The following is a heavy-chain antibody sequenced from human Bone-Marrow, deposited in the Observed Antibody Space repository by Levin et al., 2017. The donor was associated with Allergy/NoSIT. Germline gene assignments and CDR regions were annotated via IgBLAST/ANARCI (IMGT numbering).Heavy chain of an antibody. CDR2: IAPFNGNT. CDR3: AREPYSSAWDY. J-gene: IGHJ4*02. CDR1: GYTFSSYG. Sequence: ASVKVSCKASGYTFSSYGISWVRQAPGQGLQWMGWIAPFNGNTNYAEKFKGRVTLTTDTATNTAYMELRTLRSDDTAVYYCAREPYSSAWDYWGQGTLVTVSS. V-gene: IGHV1-18*01. D-gene: IGHD6-19*01.